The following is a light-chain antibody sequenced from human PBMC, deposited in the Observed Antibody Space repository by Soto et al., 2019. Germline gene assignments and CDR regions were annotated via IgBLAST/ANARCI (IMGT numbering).Light chain of an antibody. CDR3: EAWDDSLNVYV. Sequence: QSVLTQPPSVSEAPRQRVTISCSGSSSNIGNNAVNWYQQLPGKAPKLLIYYDDLLPSGVSDRFSGSKSGTSASLAISGLQSEDEADYYCEAWDDSLNVYVFGTGTKSPS. CDR2: YDD. V-gene: IGLV1-36*01. J-gene: IGLJ1*01. CDR1: SSNIGNNA.